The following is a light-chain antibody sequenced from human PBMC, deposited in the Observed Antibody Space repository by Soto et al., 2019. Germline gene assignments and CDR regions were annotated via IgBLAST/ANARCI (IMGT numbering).Light chain of an antibody. Sequence: EIVLTQSPGTLSLSPGERATLSCRASQSVSNNYLAWYQQKPGQAPRLLIYGASNRATGIPDRFSGSGSGTDFTLTISSLQPEDFAAYYCQHSYNAPWTFGQGTKVDIK. CDR1: QSVSNNY. CDR3: QHSYNAPWT. V-gene: IGKV3-20*01. CDR2: GAS. J-gene: IGKJ1*01.